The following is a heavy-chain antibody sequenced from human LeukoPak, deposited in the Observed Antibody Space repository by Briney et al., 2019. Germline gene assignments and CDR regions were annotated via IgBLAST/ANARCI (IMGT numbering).Heavy chain of an antibody. CDR2: INHSGST. V-gene: IGHV4-34*01. D-gene: IGHD2-15*01. Sequence: KASETLSLTCAVYGGSFSGYYWSWIRQPPGKGLEWIGEINHSGSTNYNPSLKSRVTISVDTSKNQFSLKLSSVTAADTAVYYCATVVVPGWFDPWGQGNLVTVSS. J-gene: IGHJ5*02. CDR3: ATVVVPGWFDP. CDR1: GGSFSGYY.